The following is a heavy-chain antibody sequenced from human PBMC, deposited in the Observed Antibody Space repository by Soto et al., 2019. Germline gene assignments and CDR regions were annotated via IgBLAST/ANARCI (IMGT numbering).Heavy chain of an antibody. D-gene: IGHD3-10*01. Sequence: PGVSLRLSCAASGFTFNIYGMHWVRQAPGKGLEWVAVIFYDGGDKYYADSVKGRFTISRDNSKNTLYLQMNSLRAEDTAVYYCARDPRGIAGTDAFDIWGQGTMVTVSS. CDR3: ARDPRGIAGTDAFDI. CDR2: IFYDGGDK. V-gene: IGHV3-33*01. J-gene: IGHJ3*02. CDR1: GFTFNIYG.